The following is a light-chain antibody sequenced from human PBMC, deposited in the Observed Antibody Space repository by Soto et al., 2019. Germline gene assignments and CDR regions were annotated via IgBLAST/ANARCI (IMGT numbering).Light chain of an antibody. CDR1: QSVSSTY. J-gene: IGKJ2*01. CDR3: QHYGNS. V-gene: IGKV3-20*01. Sequence: EIVLTQSPGTLSLSPGERATLSCRASQSVSSTYLAWYQQKPGQAPRLLIYGASNRATGIPDRFSGSGSGTDFTLTISRLEPEDFAVYSCQHYGNSFGQGTQLEIK. CDR2: GAS.